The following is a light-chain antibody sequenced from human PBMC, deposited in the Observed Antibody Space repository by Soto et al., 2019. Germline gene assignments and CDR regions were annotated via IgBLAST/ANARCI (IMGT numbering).Light chain of an antibody. CDR2: DVT. Sequence: QSALTQPRSVSGSPGQSVTLSCTGTRSNVGFYNFVSWYQQYPGKSPTLIIFDVTKRPSGVSDRFSGSKSGNTASLTISGLQAEDEADYHCRSYAGNHTLIFGGGTKVTVL. J-gene: IGLJ2*01. CDR3: RSYAGNHTLI. V-gene: IGLV2-11*01. CDR1: RSNVGFYNF.